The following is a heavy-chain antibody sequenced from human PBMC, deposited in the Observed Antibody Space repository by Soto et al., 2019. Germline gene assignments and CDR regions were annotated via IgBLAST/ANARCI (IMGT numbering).Heavy chain of an antibody. CDR2: INQDGSEK. J-gene: IGHJ4*02. CDR3: ARTIWSGELIDY. CDR1: GFTFNAFW. V-gene: IGHV3-7*03. D-gene: IGHD3-10*01. Sequence: PGGSLRLSCTASGFTFNAFWMTWVRQAPGQGLEWLANINQDGSEKYFGDSVKGRFAISRDNAKNSVFLQMNSLRAEDTALYFCARTIWSGELIDYWGQGTPVTVSS.